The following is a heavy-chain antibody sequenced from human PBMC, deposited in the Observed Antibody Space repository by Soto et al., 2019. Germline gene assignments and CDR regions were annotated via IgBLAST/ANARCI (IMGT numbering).Heavy chain of an antibody. D-gene: IGHD6-19*01. CDR2: IYWDDDK. CDR1: GFSLSSTRMA. CDR3: AHIVVAGLGYYFDY. Sequence: QITLKESGPTLVKPTQTLTLTCTFSGFSLSSTRMAVGWIRQPPGKALEWLALIYWDDDKRYSPFLKSRLTITKDTSKNQVVLTMSHMDPVDTDRYYCAHIVVAGLGYYFDYWGQGTLVTVSS. V-gene: IGHV2-5*02. J-gene: IGHJ4*02.